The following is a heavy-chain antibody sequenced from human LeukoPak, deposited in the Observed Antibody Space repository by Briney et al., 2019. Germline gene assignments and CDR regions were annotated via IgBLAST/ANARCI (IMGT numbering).Heavy chain of an antibody. V-gene: IGHV5-51*01. J-gene: IGHJ4*02. D-gene: IGHD2-21*02. CDR3: ARGGYCVGDCPPVGPDY. CDR1: GYSFTSYW. Sequence: GESLKISCKGSGYSFTSYWIGWVRQMPGKGLECMGIIYPGDSDTRYSPSFQGQVTISADKSISTAYLQWSSLKASDTAMYYCARGGYCVGDCPPVGPDYWGQGTLVTVSS. CDR2: IYPGDSDT.